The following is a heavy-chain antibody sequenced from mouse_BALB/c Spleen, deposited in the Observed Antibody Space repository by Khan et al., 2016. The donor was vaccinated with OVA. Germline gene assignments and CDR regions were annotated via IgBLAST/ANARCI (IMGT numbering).Heavy chain of an antibody. D-gene: IGHD1-1*01. CDR2: ISSGGSYT. CDR1: GFTFSSYG. J-gene: IGHJ2*01. Sequence: EVELVESGGDLVKPGGSLKLSCAASGFTFSSYGMSWVRQTPDKRLEWVATISSGGSYTYYPDSVKGRFTISRDNAKNTLYLQMSSLKSDDTAMYYCARQGVYYGISYYFDYWGQGTTLTVSS. CDR3: ARQGVYYGISYYFDY. V-gene: IGHV5-6*01.